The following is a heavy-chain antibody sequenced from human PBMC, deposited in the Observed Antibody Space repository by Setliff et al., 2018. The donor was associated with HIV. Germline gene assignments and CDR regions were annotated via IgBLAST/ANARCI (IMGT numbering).Heavy chain of an antibody. CDR1: GDSISSSSYY. V-gene: IGHV4-39*07. CDR3: ARGRDYYGSGSYFNGRANSYYFMDV. CDR2: IYTSGST. J-gene: IGHJ6*03. Sequence: KTSETLSLTCSVSGDSISSSSYYWGWIRQPPGKGLEWIGSIYTSGSTNYNPSLKSRVTISVDTSKNQFSLRLSSVTAADTAVYYCARGRDYYGSGSYFNGRANSYYFMDVWGKGTTVTVSS. D-gene: IGHD3-10*01.